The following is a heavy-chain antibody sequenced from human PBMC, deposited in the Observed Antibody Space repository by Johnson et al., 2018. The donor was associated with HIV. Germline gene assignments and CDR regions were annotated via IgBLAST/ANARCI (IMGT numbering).Heavy chain of an antibody. CDR3: ARDHAFGDIWDRAFDI. CDR2: INWNSGTI. Sequence: VHLVESGGGLIQPGGSLRLSCAASGFTVSSNYMSWVRQAPGKGLEWVSGINWNSGTIAYADSVKGRFTISRDNAKNTLYLQMNSLRAEDTAVYYCARDHAFGDIWDRAFDIWGQGTMVTVSS. J-gene: IGHJ3*02. D-gene: IGHD3-10*01. CDR1: GFTVSSNY. V-gene: IGHV3-53*01.